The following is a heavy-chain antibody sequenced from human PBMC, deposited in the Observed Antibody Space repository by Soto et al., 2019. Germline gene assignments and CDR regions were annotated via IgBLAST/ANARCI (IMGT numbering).Heavy chain of an antibody. CDR1: GYAFIGYY. J-gene: IGHJ5*02. D-gene: IGHD2-15*01. CDR3: ARDPRYCGGGSRHSGGILWYNWFDP. CDR2: INPSGGST. Sequence: QVQLVQSGAEVKKPGASVKVSCKASGYAFIGYYMHWVRQAPGQGLEWMGIINPSGGSTTYPQKFQGRVTMTSDTSTSTVYMELSSLRSEDTAVYYCARDPRYCGGGSRHSGGILWYNWFDPWGQGTLVTVSS. V-gene: IGHV1-46*01.